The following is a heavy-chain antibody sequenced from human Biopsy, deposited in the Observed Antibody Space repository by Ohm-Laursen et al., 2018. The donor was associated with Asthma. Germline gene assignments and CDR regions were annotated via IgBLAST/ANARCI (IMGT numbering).Heavy chain of an antibody. CDR2: IYSGGGT. D-gene: IGHD4-23*01. Sequence: SLRLSCAASGFTVSTNGMSWVRQPPGKGLEWVSVIYSGGGTYYADSVQGRVTISRDNSKNTLSLQMNSLRAEDTVVYYCARAHGGSFFSGSFDIWGQGTMVTVSS. CDR1: GFTVSTNG. J-gene: IGHJ3*02. CDR3: ARAHGGSFFSGSFDI. V-gene: IGHV3-53*01.